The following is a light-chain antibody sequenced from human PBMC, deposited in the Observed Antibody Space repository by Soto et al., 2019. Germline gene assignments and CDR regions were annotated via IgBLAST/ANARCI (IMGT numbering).Light chain of an antibody. Sequence: QSALTQPASVSGSPGQSITISCTGASSDVGAYNYVSWYQQHPGKAPKLMIFDVSSRPSGVSDRFSGSKSGNTASLTISGLQAEDEADYYCSSYTTSLTYVFGPGTKVTVL. CDR2: DVS. V-gene: IGLV2-14*03. J-gene: IGLJ1*01. CDR1: SSDVGAYNY. CDR3: SSYTTSLTYV.